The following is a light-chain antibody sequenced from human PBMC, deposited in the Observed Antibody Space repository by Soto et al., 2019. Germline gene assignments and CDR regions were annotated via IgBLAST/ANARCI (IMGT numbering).Light chain of an antibody. CDR1: SGHSSYI. Sequence: QSVLTHSSSASASLGSSLKLTCTLRSGHSSYIIAWHQQQPGKAPRYLMKLEGSGSYNKWSGVPDRFSGSSSGADRYLTIAKLQFEAEADYYCETWDSNTRVVGGGTKFTVL. CDR2: LEGSGSY. CDR3: ETWDSNTRV. J-gene: IGLJ2*01. V-gene: IGLV4-60*02.